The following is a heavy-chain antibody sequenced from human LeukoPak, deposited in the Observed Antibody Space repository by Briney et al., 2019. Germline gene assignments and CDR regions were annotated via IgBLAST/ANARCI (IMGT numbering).Heavy chain of an antibody. Sequence: SQTLSLTCTVSGGSISSGDYYWSWIRQPPGKGLEWIGYIYYSGSTYYNPSLKSRVTISEDTSKNQFSLKLSSVTAADTAVYYCARTDTAMAFDYWGQGTLVTVSS. CDR3: ARTDTAMAFDY. CDR2: IYYSGST. J-gene: IGHJ4*02. CDR1: GGSISSGDYY. D-gene: IGHD5-18*01. V-gene: IGHV4-30-4*01.